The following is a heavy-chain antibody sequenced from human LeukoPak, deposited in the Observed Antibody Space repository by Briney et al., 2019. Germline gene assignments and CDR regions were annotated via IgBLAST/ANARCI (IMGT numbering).Heavy chain of an antibody. CDR2: IYYSGST. CDR3: ARQSAMAFYIFDY. Sequence: PSETLSLTCTVSGGSISSYYWSWIRQPPGKGLEWIGYIYYSGSTNYNPSLKSRVTISVDTSKNQFSLKLSSVTAADTAVYYCARQSAMAFYIFDYWGQGTLVTVSS. D-gene: IGHD5-18*01. CDR1: GGSISSYY. J-gene: IGHJ4*02. V-gene: IGHV4-59*08.